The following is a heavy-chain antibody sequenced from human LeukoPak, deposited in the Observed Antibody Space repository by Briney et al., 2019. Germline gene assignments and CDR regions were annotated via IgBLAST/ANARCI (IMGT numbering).Heavy chain of an antibody. Sequence: MASQTLSLTCTVSGGSISSGGYYWSWIRQPPGKGLEWIGYIYHSGSTYYNPSLKSRVTISVDRSKNQFSLKLSSVTAADTAVYYCARDFVAAAPWWFDPWGQGTLVTVSS. D-gene: IGHD2-2*01. CDR2: IYHSGST. V-gene: IGHV4-30-2*01. J-gene: IGHJ5*02. CDR3: ARDFVAAAPWWFDP. CDR1: GGSISSGGYY.